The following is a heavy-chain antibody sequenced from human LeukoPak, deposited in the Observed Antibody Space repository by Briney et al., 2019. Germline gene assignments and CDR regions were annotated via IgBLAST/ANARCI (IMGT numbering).Heavy chain of an antibody. V-gene: IGHV1-8*01. Sequence: ASVTVSCKASGYTFTSYDVNWVRQATGQGLEWMGWKNPNSGNTGLAQKFQGRVTLTRDTSLSTAYMELSNLRSDDTAVYYCARDEVVAAPNYFGMVVWGQGTTVSVSS. CDR2: KNPNSGNT. J-gene: IGHJ6*02. D-gene: IGHD2-15*01. CDR3: ARDEVVAAPNYFGMVV. CDR1: GYTFTSYD.